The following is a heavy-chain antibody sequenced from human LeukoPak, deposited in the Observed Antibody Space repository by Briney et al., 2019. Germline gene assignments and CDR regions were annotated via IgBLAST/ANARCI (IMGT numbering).Heavy chain of an antibody. V-gene: IGHV4-61*02. CDR1: GGSITSGDYY. CDR2: IYTSGST. Sequence: SQTLSLTCTVSGGSITSGDYYWSWIRQPAGKGLEWIGRIYTSGSTNYNPSLKSRVTISVDTSKNQFSLKLSSVTAADTAVYYCARDWALFGAGYGFDPWGQGTLVTVSS. J-gene: IGHJ5*02. D-gene: IGHD3-3*01. CDR3: ARDWALFGAGYGFDP.